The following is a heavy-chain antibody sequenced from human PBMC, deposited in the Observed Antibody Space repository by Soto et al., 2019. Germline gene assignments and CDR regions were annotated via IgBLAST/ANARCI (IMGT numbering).Heavy chain of an antibody. CDR3: ARAYQLLRYFDY. Sequence: PGGSLRLSCAASGFTFSSYGMHWVRQAPGKGLEWVAVIWYDGSNKYYADSVKGRFTISRDNSKNTLYLQMNSLRAEDTAVYYCARAYQLLRYFDYWGQGTLVTVSS. D-gene: IGHD2-2*01. J-gene: IGHJ4*02. V-gene: IGHV3-33*01. CDR1: GFTFSSYG. CDR2: IWYDGSNK.